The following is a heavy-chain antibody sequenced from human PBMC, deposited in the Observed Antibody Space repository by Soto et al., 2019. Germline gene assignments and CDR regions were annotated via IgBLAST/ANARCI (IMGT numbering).Heavy chain of an antibody. J-gene: IGHJ4*02. D-gene: IGHD5-18*01. CDR2: ISYDGSNK. CDR1: GFTFSSYG. Sequence: GGSLRLSCAASGFTFSSYGMHWVRQAPGKGLEWVAVISYDGSNKYYADSVKGRFTISRDNSKNTLYLQMNSLRAEDTAVYYCAKDFTAYYFDYWGQGTLVTVSS. V-gene: IGHV3-30*18. CDR3: AKDFTAYYFDY.